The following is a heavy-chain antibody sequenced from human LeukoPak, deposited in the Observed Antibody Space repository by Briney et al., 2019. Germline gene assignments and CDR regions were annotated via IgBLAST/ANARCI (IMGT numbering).Heavy chain of an antibody. CDR3: ARDRAGYCSGGSCYSGSWFDP. CDR1: GGSICSYY. CDR2: IYYTGNT. J-gene: IGHJ5*02. D-gene: IGHD2-15*01. Sequence: SETLSLTCTVSGGSICSYYWGWIRQPPGKGLEWIGTIYYTGNTYYSPSLKSRVTISVDTSKNQFSLKLSSVTAADTAVYYCARDRAGYCSGGSCYSGSWFDPWGQGTLVTVSS. V-gene: IGHV4-39*07.